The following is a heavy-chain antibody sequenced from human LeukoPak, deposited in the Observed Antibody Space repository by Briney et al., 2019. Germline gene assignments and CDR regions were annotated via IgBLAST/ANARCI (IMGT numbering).Heavy chain of an antibody. J-gene: IGHJ6*03. D-gene: IGHD3-3*01. V-gene: IGHV3-23*01. CDR1: GFTFSSYA. CDR2: ISGSGGST. Sequence: GGSLRLSCAASGFTFSSYAMGWVRQAPGKGLEWVSAISGSGGSTYYADSVKGRFTISRDNSKNTLYLQMSSLRAEDTAVYYCAKTYSDFWSGYYTVDYYMDVWGKGTAVTVSS. CDR3: AKTYSDFWSGYYTVDYYMDV.